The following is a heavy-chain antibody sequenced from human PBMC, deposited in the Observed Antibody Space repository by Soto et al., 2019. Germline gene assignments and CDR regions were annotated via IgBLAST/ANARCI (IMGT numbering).Heavy chain of an antibody. D-gene: IGHD1-7*01. V-gene: IGHV3-23*01. J-gene: IGHJ6*04. CDR3: ARGAINYHHEEL. Sequence: GGSLRLSCAASGFTFSSYAMSWVRQAPGKGLEWVSAISSSGGSTYYADSVKGRFTISRDNSKNTLYLEMNSLRVEDTSDYYCARGAINYHHEELWGKGTPVTDPS. CDR1: GFTFSSYA. CDR2: ISSSGGST.